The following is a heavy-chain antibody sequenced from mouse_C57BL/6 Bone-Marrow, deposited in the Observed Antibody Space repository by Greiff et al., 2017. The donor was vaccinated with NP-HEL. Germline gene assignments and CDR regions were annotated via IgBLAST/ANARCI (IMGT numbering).Heavy chain of an antibody. V-gene: IGHV5-4*03. CDR1: GFTFSSYA. CDR2: ISDGGSYT. CDR3: ARVAYYDVFAY. D-gene: IGHD2-4*01. Sequence: EVKVEESGGGLVKPGGSLKLSCAASGFTFSSYAMSWVRQTPEKRLEWVATISDGGSYTYYPDNVKGRFTISRDDAKNNLYLQMSQLKSEDTAVYYCARVAYYDVFAYWGQGTLVTVSA. J-gene: IGHJ3*01.